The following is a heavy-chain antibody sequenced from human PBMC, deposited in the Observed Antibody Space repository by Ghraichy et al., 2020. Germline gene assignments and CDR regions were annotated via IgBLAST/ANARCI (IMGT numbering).Heavy chain of an antibody. CDR2: INHSGST. CDR3: AREDDFWSGYYDAFDI. Sequence: GSLRLSCAVYGGSFSGYYWSWIRQPPGKGLEWIGEINHSGSTNYNPSLKSRVTISVDTSKNQFSLKLSSVTAADTAVYYCAREDDFWSGYYDAFDIWGQGTMVTVSS. CDR1: GGSFSGYY. V-gene: IGHV4-34*01. J-gene: IGHJ3*02. D-gene: IGHD3-3*01.